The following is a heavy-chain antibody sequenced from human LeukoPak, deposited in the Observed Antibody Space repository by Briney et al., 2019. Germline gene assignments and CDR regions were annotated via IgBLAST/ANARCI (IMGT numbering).Heavy chain of an antibody. Sequence: GGSLRLSCAASGFTFDDYAMHWVRQAPGKGLEWVSGITWNSGSIDYADSVKGRFTISRDNAKNSLYLQMISLRAEDTALYYCAKSRSGGNYGDFDYWGQGTLVTVSS. CDR3: AKSRSGGNYGDFDY. D-gene: IGHD1-7*01. CDR1: GFTFDDYA. J-gene: IGHJ4*02. V-gene: IGHV3-9*01. CDR2: ITWNSGSI.